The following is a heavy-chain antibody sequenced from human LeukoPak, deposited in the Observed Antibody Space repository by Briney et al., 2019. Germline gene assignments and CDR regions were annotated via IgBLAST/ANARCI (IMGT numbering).Heavy chain of an antibody. Sequence: SETLSLTCTVSGGSISSYYWSWIRQPPGKGLEWIGYIYYSGSTNYNPSLKSRVTISVDTSKNQFSLKLSSVTAADTAVYYCAREGYDSSGYYPYFDYWGQGTLVTVSS. V-gene: IGHV4-59*01. CDR1: GGSISSYY. CDR2: IYYSGST. CDR3: AREGYDSSGYYPYFDY. D-gene: IGHD3-22*01. J-gene: IGHJ4*02.